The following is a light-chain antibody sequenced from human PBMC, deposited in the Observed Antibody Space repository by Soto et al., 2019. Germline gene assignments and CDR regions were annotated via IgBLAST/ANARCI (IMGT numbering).Light chain of an antibody. J-gene: IGKJ5*01. CDR1: QSVSSY. V-gene: IGKV3-11*01. CDR2: DAS. Sequence: EIVLTQSPATLSLSPGERATLSCRASQSVSSYVAWYQQKPGQAPRLLIYDASNRATGIPARFSGSGSGTDFPLTISSLEPEDFAVYYCQQRSNWPPFGQGTRLEI. CDR3: QQRSNWPP.